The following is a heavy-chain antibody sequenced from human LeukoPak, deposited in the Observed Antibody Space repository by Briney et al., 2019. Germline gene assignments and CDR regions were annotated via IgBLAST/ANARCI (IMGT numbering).Heavy chain of an antibody. D-gene: IGHD3-10*01. V-gene: IGHV5-51*01. CDR2: IYPGDSDT. Sequence: GESLKISCKGSGYSFTNNWIGWVRQMPGKGLEWMGIIYPGDSDTRYSPPFQGQVTISADKSISSAYLQWSSLKASDTAMYYCARLRSWFGELGVFDIWGQGTMVTVSS. CDR1: GYSFTNNW. CDR3: ARLRSWFGELGVFDI. J-gene: IGHJ3*02.